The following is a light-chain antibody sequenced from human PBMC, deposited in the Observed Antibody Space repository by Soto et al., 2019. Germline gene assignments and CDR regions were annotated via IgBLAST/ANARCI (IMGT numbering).Light chain of an antibody. CDR2: GAS. Sequence: QSVLTQPPSVSGAPGQRVTISCTGSSSNIGAGHDVHWYQRLPGTAPKLLIYGASTRATGIPARFSGSGSGTDFTLTISRLEPEDFAVYYCQQYGSSPWTFGQGTK. V-gene: IGLV1-40*01. J-gene: IGLJ3*02. CDR3: QQYGSSPWT. CDR1: SSNIGAGHD.